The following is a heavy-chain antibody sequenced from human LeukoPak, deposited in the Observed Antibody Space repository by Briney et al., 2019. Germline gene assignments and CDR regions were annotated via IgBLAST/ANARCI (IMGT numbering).Heavy chain of an antibody. D-gene: IGHD3-10*01. V-gene: IGHV3-23*01. CDR3: AKDLTLYGSGPYYYYGMDV. CDR2: ISGRDYIT. CDR1: GFIFSNYA. Sequence: GGSLRLSCVASGFIFSNYAMNWVRQAPGKGLEWVASISGRDYITYYAASAKGRFTISRDNSKNTLYLQMNSLRAEDTAVYYCAKDLTLYGSGPYYYYGMDVWGQGTTVTVSS. J-gene: IGHJ6*02.